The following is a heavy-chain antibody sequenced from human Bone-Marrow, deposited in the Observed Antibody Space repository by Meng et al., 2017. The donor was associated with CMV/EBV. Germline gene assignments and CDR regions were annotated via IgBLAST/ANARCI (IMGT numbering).Heavy chain of an antibody. CDR2: IYHSGST. CDR3: ARLSYDFWSGYYSHFDY. CDR1: GYSISSGYY. Sequence: GSLRLSCTVSGYSISSGYYWGWIRQPPGKGLEWIGSIYHSGSTYYNPSLKSRVTISVDTSKNQFSLKLSSVTAADTAVYYCARLSYDFWSGYYSHFDYWGQGNLVTVSS. V-gene: IGHV4-38-2*02. J-gene: IGHJ4*02. D-gene: IGHD3-3*01.